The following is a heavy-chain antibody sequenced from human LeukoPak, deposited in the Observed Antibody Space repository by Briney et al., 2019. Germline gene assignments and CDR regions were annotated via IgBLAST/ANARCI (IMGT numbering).Heavy chain of an antibody. CDR2: IYYNGGT. J-gene: IGHJ3*02. D-gene: IGHD3-22*01. V-gene: IGHV4-59*01. Sequence: SETLSLTCTVSGGSISSYYWSWIRQPPGKGLEWIGHIYYNGGTRYNPSLKSRVTISVDTSKNHLSLKLTSVTAADTAVYYCASHYLAEYFDSSGYIDAFDIWGQGTVVTVSS. CDR1: GGSISSYY. CDR3: ASHYLAEYFDSSGYIDAFDI.